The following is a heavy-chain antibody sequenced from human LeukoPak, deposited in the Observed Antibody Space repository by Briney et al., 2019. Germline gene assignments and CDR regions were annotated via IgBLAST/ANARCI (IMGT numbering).Heavy chain of an antibody. CDR3: ARELVQLERHDAFDI. J-gene: IGHJ3*02. CDR2: ISSSSSYI. V-gene: IGHV3-21*01. D-gene: IGHD1-1*01. Sequence: GGSLRLSCAASGFTFSSYSMNWVRQAPGKGLEWVSSISSSSSYIYYADSVKGRFTISRDNAKNSQYLQMNSLRAEDTAVYYCARELVQLERHDAFDIWGQGTMVTVSS. CDR1: GFTFSSYS.